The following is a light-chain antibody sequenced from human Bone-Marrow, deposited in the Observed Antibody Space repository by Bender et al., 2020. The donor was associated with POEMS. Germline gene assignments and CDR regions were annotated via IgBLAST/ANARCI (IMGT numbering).Light chain of an antibody. CDR1: ISNIGAHA. CDR3: AVWDDSLNGWV. J-gene: IGLJ3*02. V-gene: IGLV1-44*01. CDR2: SSH. Sequence: QSGLTQPPSASGTPGQRVTISCSAGISNIGAHAVNWYQHLPGPPPQLLIYSSHQRPSEVPDRYSGSRSGTSASLALSGMQSEDETDYSCAVWDDSLNGWVFGGGTKLTVL.